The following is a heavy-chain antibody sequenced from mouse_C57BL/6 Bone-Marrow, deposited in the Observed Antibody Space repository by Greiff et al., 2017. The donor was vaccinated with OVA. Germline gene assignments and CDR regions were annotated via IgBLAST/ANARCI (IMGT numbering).Heavy chain of an antibody. J-gene: IGHJ2*01. CDR1: GYSITSGYY. D-gene: IGHD1-1*01. CDR3: ARGYYGRTLDY. Sequence: EVKLMESGPGLVKPSQSLSLTCSVTGYSITSGYYWNWIRQFPGNKLEWMGYISYDGSNKTTPSTKNRISITRDTSKNQFFLKLNTVTTEDTATDYCARGYYGRTLDYWGQGTTLTVSS. CDR2: ISYDGSN. V-gene: IGHV3-6*01.